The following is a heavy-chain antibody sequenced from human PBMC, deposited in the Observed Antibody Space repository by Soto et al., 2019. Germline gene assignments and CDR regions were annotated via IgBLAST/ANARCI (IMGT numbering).Heavy chain of an antibody. CDR1: GGSISSYY. Sequence: QVQLQESGPGLVKPSETLSLTCTVSGGSISSYYWSWIRQPPGKGLEWIGYIYYSGSTNYNPSLKSRVTISVDTSKNRFSLKLSSVTAADTAVYYCARTYSSSSYLDYWGQGTLVTVSS. CDR3: ARTYSSSSYLDY. J-gene: IGHJ4*02. V-gene: IGHV4-59*08. CDR2: IYYSGST. D-gene: IGHD6-6*01.